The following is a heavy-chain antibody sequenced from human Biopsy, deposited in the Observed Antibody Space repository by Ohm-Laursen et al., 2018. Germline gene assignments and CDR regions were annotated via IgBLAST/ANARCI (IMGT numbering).Heavy chain of an antibody. V-gene: IGHV1-8*01. CDR3: ARGGGYNWNNGWFDP. Sequence: ASVKVSCKASGYTFTTYDINWVRQATGQGLEWMGWMNPNTGNTGFAQKFQGRVTITADEFMSTAYMELSSLRSEDTAVYYCARGGGYNWNNGWFDPWGQGTLVTVSS. J-gene: IGHJ5*02. D-gene: IGHD1/OR15-1a*01. CDR2: MNPNTGNT. CDR1: GYTFTTYD.